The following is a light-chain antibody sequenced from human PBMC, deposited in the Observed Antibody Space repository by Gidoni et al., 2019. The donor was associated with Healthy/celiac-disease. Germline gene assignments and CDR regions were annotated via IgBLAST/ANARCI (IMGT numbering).Light chain of an antibody. Sequence: DIVMTQSPASLAVSLGERATINCKSSQSVLYSSNNKNYLAWYQQKPGQPPKLLIYWASTRESGVPDRFSGSGSGTDFTLTISSLHAEDVAVYYCQQYYSTPWTFGQGTKVEIK. CDR2: WAS. CDR3: QQYYSTPWT. J-gene: IGKJ1*01. CDR1: QSVLYSSNNKNY. V-gene: IGKV4-1*01.